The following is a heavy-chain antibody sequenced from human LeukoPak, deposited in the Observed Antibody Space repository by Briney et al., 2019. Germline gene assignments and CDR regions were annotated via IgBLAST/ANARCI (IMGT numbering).Heavy chain of an antibody. V-gene: IGHV4-59*01. CDR2: IYSSGST. CDR1: GGSISSYY. CDR3: ARVVPAARFGMDV. D-gene: IGHD2-2*01. J-gene: IGHJ6*02. Sequence: SETLSLTCSVSGGSISSYYWSWIRQPPGKGLEWIGYIYSSGSTNYNPSLKSRVTISGDTSKNQFSLRLSPVTAADTAVYYCARVVPAARFGMDVWGQGTTVTVSS.